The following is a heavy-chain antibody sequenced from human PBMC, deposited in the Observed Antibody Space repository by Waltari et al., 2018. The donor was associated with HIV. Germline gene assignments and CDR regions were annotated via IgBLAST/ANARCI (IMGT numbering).Heavy chain of an antibody. Sequence: EVQLVESGGGLVQPGGYLRLSCAASGFTFSSHWMSWVRPAPGKGLEWVANIKQDGSEKYYVDSVKGRFTMSRDNAKNSLYLQMNSPRAEDTAVYYCARVYSSSSGRALDSWGQGTLVTVSS. J-gene: IGHJ5*01. V-gene: IGHV3-7*01. CDR1: GFTFSSHW. CDR2: IKQDGSEK. D-gene: IGHD6-19*01. CDR3: ARVYSSSSGRALDS.